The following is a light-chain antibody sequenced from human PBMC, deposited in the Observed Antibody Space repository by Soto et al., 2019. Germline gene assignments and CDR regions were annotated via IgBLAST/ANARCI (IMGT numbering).Light chain of an antibody. CDR2: SNN. V-gene: IGLV1-44*01. J-gene: IGLJ2*01. CDR1: GSNIGSNT. CDR3: AAWDDSLNGVL. Sequence: QSALTQPPSASGTPGQRVTISCSGSGSNIGSNTVNWYQQLPGTAPKLLIYSNNQRPSGVPDRFSGSKSGTSASLAISGLQSEDEADYYCAAWDDSLNGVLFGGGTKLTVL.